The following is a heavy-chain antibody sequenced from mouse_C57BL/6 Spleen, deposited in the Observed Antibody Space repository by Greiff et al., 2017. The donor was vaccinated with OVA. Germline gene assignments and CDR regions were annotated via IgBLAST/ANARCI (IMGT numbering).Heavy chain of an antibody. V-gene: IGHV1-64*01. CDR2: IPPNSGST. CDR3: ATDSIYYAMDY. D-gene: IGHD2-10*02. J-gene: IGHJ4*01. Sequence: QVQLQQPVAELVKPGASVKLSCKASGYTFTSYWMHWVKQRPGQGLEWIGMIPPNSGSTKYTAKFKCKATLTVDKYSSTAYMQLSRLTSEDSAIYYCATDSIYYAMDYWGQGTSVTVSS. CDR1: GYTFTSYW.